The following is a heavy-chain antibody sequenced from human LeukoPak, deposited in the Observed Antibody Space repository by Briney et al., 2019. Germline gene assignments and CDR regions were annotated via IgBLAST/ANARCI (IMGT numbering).Heavy chain of an antibody. Sequence: GGSLRLSCAASGFTFSSYSMNWVRQAPGKGLEWVSSISSSSSYIYYADSVKGRFTISRDNAKNSLYLQMNSLRAEDTAVYYCAKDPSSWYNYYYYMDVWGKGTTVTVSS. CDR2: ISSSSSYI. D-gene: IGHD6-13*01. CDR1: GFTFSSYS. J-gene: IGHJ6*03. CDR3: AKDPSSWYNYYYYMDV. V-gene: IGHV3-21*01.